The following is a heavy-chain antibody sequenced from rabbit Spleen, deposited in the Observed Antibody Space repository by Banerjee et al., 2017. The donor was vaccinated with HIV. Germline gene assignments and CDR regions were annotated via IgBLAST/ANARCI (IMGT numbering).Heavy chain of an antibody. CDR1: GFSFSSSYY. J-gene: IGHJ4*01. CDR2: IHAGNSDII. D-gene: IGHD8-1*01. V-gene: IGHV1S40*01. CDR3: ARGSDWFTFNL. Sequence: QSLEESGGDLVKPGASLTLTCTVSGFSFSSSYYMCWVRQAPGKGLEWIACIHAGNSDIIAYASWAKGRFTISKPSSTTVTLQMPSLTAADTATYVCARGSDWFTFNLWGPGTLVTVS.